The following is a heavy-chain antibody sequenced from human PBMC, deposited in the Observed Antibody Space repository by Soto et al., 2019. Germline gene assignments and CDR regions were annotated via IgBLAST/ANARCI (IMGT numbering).Heavy chain of an antibody. CDR2: IWYDGSNK. D-gene: IGHD3-22*01. Sequence: GXSLRLSCAASGFTFSSYGMHWVRQAPGKGLEWVAVIWYDGSNKYYADSVKRRFTISRDNSKNTRYLQMNSLRAEDTAVYYCARAPTGHDSSGYYSGFESWGQGLLVTVSS. V-gene: IGHV3-33*01. CDR3: ARAPTGHDSSGYYSGFES. CDR1: GFTFSSYG. J-gene: IGHJ4*02.